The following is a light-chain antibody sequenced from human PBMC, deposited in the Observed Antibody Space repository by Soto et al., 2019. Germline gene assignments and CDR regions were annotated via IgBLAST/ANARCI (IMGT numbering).Light chain of an antibody. CDR3: QQYNSYPLT. CDR1: QGISSW. CDR2: DAS. V-gene: IGKV1-5*01. Sequence: IHITPSPSSVSASVGYRVTITCRASQGISSWLAWYQQKPGKAPKVLIYDASSLESGVPLRFSGSGSGTEFTLTISSLQPDDFATYYCQQYNSYPLTFGGGTKVDIK. J-gene: IGKJ4*01.